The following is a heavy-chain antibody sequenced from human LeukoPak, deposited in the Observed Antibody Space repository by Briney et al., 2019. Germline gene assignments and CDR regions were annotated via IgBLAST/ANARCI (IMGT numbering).Heavy chain of an antibody. CDR1: GYTFTGYY. CDR2: INPYNGNT. D-gene: IGHD3-10*01. CDR3: ARVDVGSGSYRDAFDF. Sequence: ASVKVSCKASGYTFTGYYMHWVRQAPGQGVEWMGWINPYNGNTNYAQKLQGRVTMTTDTSTSTAYMELRSLRSDDTAVYYCARVDVGSGSYRDAFDFWGQGTMVTVSS. V-gene: IGHV1-18*04. J-gene: IGHJ3*01.